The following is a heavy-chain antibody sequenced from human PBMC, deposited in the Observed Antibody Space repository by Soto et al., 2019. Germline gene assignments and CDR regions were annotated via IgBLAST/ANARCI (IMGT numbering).Heavy chain of an antibody. CDR1: GFTFSSYP. J-gene: IGHJ4*02. Sequence: PGGSLRLSCEASGFTFSSYPMSWVRQAPGKGLEWVSGITGGGTNVYYADSVKGRFTISRDNSKNTLYLQLNSLRAEDTAVYYCAKEAARPGPCDYWGQGTLVTVPQ. CDR2: ITGGGTNV. V-gene: IGHV3-23*01. CDR3: AKEAARPGPCDY. D-gene: IGHD6-6*01.